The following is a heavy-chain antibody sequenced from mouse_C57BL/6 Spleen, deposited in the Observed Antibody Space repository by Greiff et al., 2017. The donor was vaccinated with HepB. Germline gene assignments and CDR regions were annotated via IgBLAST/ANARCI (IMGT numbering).Heavy chain of an antibody. D-gene: IGHD2-4*01. J-gene: IGHJ4*01. CDR3: TRGYDYGYAMDY. V-gene: IGHV1-15*01. Sequence: VQLQQSGAELVRPGASVTLSCKASGYTFTDYEMHWVKQTPVHGLEWIGAIDPETGGTAYNQKFKGKAILTADKSSSTAYMELRSLTSEDSAVYYCTRGYDYGYAMDYWGQGTSVTVSS. CDR1: GYTFTDYE. CDR2: IDPETGGT.